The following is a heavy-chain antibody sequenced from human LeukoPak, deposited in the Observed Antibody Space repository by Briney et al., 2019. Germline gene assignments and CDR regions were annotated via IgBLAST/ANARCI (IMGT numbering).Heavy chain of an antibody. CDR1: GGSFSGYY. D-gene: IGHD3-9*01. Sequence: AETLSLTCAAYGGSFSGYYWSWIRQPPGKGLEWIGEINHSGSTNYNPSLKSRVTISVDTSKNQFSLQLSSVTAADTAVSYCARPYYDILTGFPDAFDIGGQGTRVTVSS. CDR2: INHSGST. V-gene: IGHV4-34*01. CDR3: ARPYYDILTGFPDAFDI. J-gene: IGHJ3*02.